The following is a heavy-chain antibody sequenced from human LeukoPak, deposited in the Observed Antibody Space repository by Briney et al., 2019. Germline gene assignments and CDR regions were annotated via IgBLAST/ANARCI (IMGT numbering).Heavy chain of an antibody. D-gene: IGHD1-1*01. CDR2: ISWNSGTI. V-gene: IGHV3-9*01. Sequence: GGSLRLSCAASGFTFSSYGMSWVRQAPGKGLEWVSGISWNSGTIAYADSVKGRFTISRDNAKNSLYLQMNSLRAEDTALYYCAKGSAGGTVRRALDYWGQGTLVTVSS. J-gene: IGHJ4*02. CDR3: AKGSAGGTVRRALDY. CDR1: GFTFSSYG.